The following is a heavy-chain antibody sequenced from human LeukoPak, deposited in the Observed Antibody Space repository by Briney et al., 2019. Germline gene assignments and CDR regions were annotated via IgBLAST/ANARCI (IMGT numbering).Heavy chain of an antibody. CDR3: ARRRSGSYGYDRFDY. CDR1: GFTFDDYG. V-gene: IGHV3-20*04. CDR2: INWNGGST. J-gene: IGHJ4*02. D-gene: IGHD1-26*01. Sequence: PGGSLRLSCAASGFTFDDYGMSWVRQAPGKGLEWVSGINWNGGSTGYADSVKGRFTISRDNAKNSLYLQMNSLRAEDTALYYCARRRSGSYGYDRFDYWGQGTLVTVSS.